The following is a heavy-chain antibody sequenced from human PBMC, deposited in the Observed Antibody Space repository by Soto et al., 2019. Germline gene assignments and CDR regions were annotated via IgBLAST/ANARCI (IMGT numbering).Heavy chain of an antibody. V-gene: IGHV1-3*01. CDR3: ARGGDIVVVPAALPFDY. CDR2: INAGNGNT. CDR1: GDAFTSYA. J-gene: IGHJ4*02. Sequence: ASMEVTCEECGDAFTSYARHWVRQAHGQRLEWMGWINAGNGNTKYSQKFQGRVTITRDTSASTAYMELSSLRSEDTAVYYCARGGDIVVVPAALPFDYWGQGTLVTVSS. D-gene: IGHD2-2*01.